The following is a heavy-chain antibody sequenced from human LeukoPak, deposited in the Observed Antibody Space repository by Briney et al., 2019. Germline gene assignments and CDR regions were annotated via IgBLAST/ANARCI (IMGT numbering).Heavy chain of an antibody. CDR1: GGSISSGDYY. Sequence: SETLSLTCTVSGGSISSGDYYWSWIRQPPGKGLEWIGYIYYSGSTYYNPSLKSRDTISVDTSKNQFSLKLSSVTAADTAVYYCARLERVGVAAAGNIYWGQGTLVTVSS. J-gene: IGHJ4*02. D-gene: IGHD6-13*01. CDR2: IYYSGST. CDR3: ARLERVGVAAAGNIY. V-gene: IGHV4-30-4*08.